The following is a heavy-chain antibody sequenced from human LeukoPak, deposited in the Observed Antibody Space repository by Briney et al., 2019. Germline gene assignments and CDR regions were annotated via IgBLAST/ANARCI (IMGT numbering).Heavy chain of an antibody. Sequence: PSETLSLTCGVYGGSFSGYYWSWIRQPPGKGLEWTGEINHSGSTNYNPSLKSRVTISVDTSKNQFSLKLSSVTAADTAVYYCARAVYASGSSTTYYYYYYMDVWGKGPRSPSP. J-gene: IGHJ6*03. CDR3: ARAVYASGSSTTYYYYYYMDV. CDR2: INHSGST. CDR1: GGSFSGYY. D-gene: IGHD3-10*01. V-gene: IGHV4-34*01.